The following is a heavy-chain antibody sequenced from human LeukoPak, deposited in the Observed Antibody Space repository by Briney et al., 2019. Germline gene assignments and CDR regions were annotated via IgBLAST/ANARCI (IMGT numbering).Heavy chain of an antibody. J-gene: IGHJ4*02. CDR1: GYTFTSYA. V-gene: IGHV1-3*01. CDR2: INGGNGNR. D-gene: IGHD6-13*01. Sequence: ASVKVSCKASGYTFTSYALHWLRQAPGQGLEWMGWINGGNGNRKYSQKFQGRVTITRDTSASTAYMNLSSLRSEDTAVYYCARGGPKKRSSSWYLDYWGQGTLVTVSS. CDR3: ARGGPKKRSSSWYLDY.